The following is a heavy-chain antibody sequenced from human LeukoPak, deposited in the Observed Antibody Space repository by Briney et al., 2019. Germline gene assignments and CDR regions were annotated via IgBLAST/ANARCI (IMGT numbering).Heavy chain of an antibody. CDR2: ISSSSSYI. CDR1: RFTFSTYT. D-gene: IGHD4-17*01. J-gene: IGHJ4*02. V-gene: IGHV3-21*01. CDR3: ARDRTTVTTFDY. Sequence: PGGSLRLSCAASRFTFSTYTMNWVRQAPGKGLEWVSSISSSSSYIYYADSVKGRFTISRDNAKNSLYLQMNTLGAEDTAVYYCARDRTTVTTFDYWGQGTLVTVSS.